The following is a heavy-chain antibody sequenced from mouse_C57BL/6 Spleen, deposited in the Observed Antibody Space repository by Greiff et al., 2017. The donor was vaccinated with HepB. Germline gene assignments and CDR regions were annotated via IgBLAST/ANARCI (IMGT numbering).Heavy chain of an antibody. J-gene: IGHJ4*01. Sequence: QVQLQQSGAELVRPGTSVKVSCKASGYAFTNYLIEWVKQRPGQGLEWIGMIHPNSGSTNYNEKFKSKATLTVDKSSSTAYMQLSSLTSEDSAVYYCARGYDYAAMDYWGQGTSVTVSS. CDR2: IHPNSGST. CDR3: ARGYDYAAMDY. CDR1: GYAFTNYL. V-gene: IGHV1-54*01.